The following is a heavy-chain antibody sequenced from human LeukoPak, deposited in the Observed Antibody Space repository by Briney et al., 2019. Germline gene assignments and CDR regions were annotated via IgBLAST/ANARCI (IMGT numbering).Heavy chain of an antibody. CDR3: ARTGYYYYGMDV. V-gene: IGHV4-31*03. CDR1: GGSISSGGYY. CDR2: IYYSGST. J-gene: IGHJ6*02. Sequence: SETLSLTCTVSGGSISSGGYYWSWIRQHPGKGLEWIGYIYYSGSTYYNPSLKSRVTISVDTSKNQFSLKLSSVTAADTAVYYCARTGYYYYGMDVWGQGTTDTVSS. D-gene: IGHD3-10*01.